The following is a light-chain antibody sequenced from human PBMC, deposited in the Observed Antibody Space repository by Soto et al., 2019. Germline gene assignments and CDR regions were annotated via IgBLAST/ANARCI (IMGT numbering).Light chain of an antibody. CDR3: SSYTISSTYV. CDR1: SSYVGSYNR. J-gene: IGLJ1*01. CDR2: EVS. Sequence: QSVLTQPPSVSGSPGQSVTISCTGTSSYVGSYNRVSWYQQPPGTAPKLMIYEVSNRPSGVPDRFSGSKSGNTASLTISGLQAEDEADYYCSSYTISSTYVFGTGTKVTVL. V-gene: IGLV2-18*02.